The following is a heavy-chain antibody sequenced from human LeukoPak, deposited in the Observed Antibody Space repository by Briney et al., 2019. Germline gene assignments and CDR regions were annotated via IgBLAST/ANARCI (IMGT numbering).Heavy chain of an antibody. D-gene: IGHD6-13*01. J-gene: IGHJ5*02. CDR3: ARPPGIAAAWFDP. Sequence: SETLSLTCTVSGGSISSSSYNWAWIRQPPGKGLEWIGNIDNIGSTYYNPSLQSRVTISVDKSKDQLSLKLNSVTATDTAIYYCARPPGIAAAWFDPWGQGTLVTVSS. CDR1: GGSISSSSYN. CDR2: IDNIGST. V-gene: IGHV4-39*01.